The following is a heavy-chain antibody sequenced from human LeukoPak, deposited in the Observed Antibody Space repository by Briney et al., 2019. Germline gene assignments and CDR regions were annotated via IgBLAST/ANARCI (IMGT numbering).Heavy chain of an antibody. CDR1: GFTFSDYY. CDR3: ARESYYGSGTYFNFDS. Sequence: GRSLRLSCAASGFTFSDYYMSWIRQAPGKGLGWVSYISNSGGATNYGDSVRGRFTISRDNSKNSLYLEMNSLRAEDTAIYFCARESYYGSGTYFNFDSWGQGILVTVSS. J-gene: IGHJ4*02. D-gene: IGHD3-10*01. V-gene: IGHV3-11*01. CDR2: ISNSGGAT.